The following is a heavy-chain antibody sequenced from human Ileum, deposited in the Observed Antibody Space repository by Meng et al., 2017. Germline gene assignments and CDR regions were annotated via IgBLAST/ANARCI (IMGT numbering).Heavy chain of an antibody. D-gene: IGHD2-2*01. V-gene: IGHV4-31*03. CDR3: ARGVSAAGLFDN. CDR1: GGSIGSAGYY. J-gene: IGHJ4*02. Sequence: VQLQESGPGLVKVSPTLSLTCTVSGGSIGSAGYYWTWIRQHPAKGLEWIGYIHYTGSTSYNPSLESRTSTSIDTSNNQFSLKVTAVTAADTAVYYCARGVSAAGLFDNWGPGTLVTVSS. CDR2: IHYTGST.